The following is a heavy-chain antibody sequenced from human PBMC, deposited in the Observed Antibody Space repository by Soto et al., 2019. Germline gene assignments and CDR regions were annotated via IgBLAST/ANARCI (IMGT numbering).Heavy chain of an antibody. V-gene: IGHV1-8*01. CDR1: GYTFTSYD. J-gene: IGHJ3*02. CDR2: MNPNSGNT. D-gene: IGHD6-6*01. CDR3: ARDLSSSPYAFDI. Sequence: ASVKVSCKASGYTFTSYDINWVRQAPGQGLEWMGWMNPNSGNTGYAQKFQGRVTMTRNTSISTAYMELSSLRSEDTAVYYCARDLSSSPYAFDIWGQGTMVTVSS.